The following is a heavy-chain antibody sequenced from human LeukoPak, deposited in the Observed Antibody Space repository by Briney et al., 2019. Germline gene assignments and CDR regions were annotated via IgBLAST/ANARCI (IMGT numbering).Heavy chain of an antibody. CDR3: ARDLPMYSGSSHRAFDI. D-gene: IGHD1-26*01. CDR2: IYYSGST. Sequence: SETLSLTCTVSGGSISSYYWSWLRQPPGKGLEWIGYIYYSGSTSYNPSLKSRVTISVYTSKNQFSLNLSSVTAADTAVYYCARDLPMYSGSSHRAFDIWGQGTMVTVSS. V-gene: IGHV4-59*01. CDR1: GGSISSYY. J-gene: IGHJ3*02.